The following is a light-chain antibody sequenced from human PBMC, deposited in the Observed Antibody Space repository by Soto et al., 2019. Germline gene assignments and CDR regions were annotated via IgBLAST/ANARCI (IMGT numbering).Light chain of an antibody. CDR3: QQANSFPWT. J-gene: IGKJ1*01. Sequence: DIQMTQSPSSVSASVGDRVTITCRASQDISTWLAWYQQKPGKAPKLLIYSASSLQTGVPSTFSGRGSVTDLTLTISRMQPGDFATYYGQQANSFPWTFGQGPKVEIK. CDR2: SAS. V-gene: IGKV1-12*01. CDR1: QDISTW.